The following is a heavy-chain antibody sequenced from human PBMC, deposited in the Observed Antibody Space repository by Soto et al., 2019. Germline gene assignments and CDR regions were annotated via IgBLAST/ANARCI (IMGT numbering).Heavy chain of an antibody. CDR3: GKGFYGSGGPDV. CDR1: GASISGFY. CDR2: IYATGTT. J-gene: IGHJ4*02. D-gene: IGHD3-10*01. V-gene: IGHV4-4*07. Sequence: SETLSLTCTVSGASISGFYWSWIRKSAGKGLEWIGRIYATGTTDYNPSLKSRVMMSVDTSKKQFSLKLRSVTAADTAVYYCGKGFYGSGGPDVWGPGTLVTVSS.